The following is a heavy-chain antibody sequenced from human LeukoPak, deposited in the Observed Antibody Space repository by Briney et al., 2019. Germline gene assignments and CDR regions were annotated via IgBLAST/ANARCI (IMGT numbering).Heavy chain of an antibody. J-gene: IGHJ5*02. V-gene: IGHV4-34*01. D-gene: IGHD2-2*01. Sequence: SETLSLTCAVYGGSFSGYYWSWIRQPPGKGLEWIGEINHSGSTNYNPYLKSRVTVSVDTYKNQFSLKLSSVTAADTAVYYCARVRLLGYCSSTSCRYNWFDPWGQGTMVTVSS. CDR1: GGSFSGYY. CDR3: ARVRLLGYCSSTSCRYNWFDP. CDR2: INHSGST.